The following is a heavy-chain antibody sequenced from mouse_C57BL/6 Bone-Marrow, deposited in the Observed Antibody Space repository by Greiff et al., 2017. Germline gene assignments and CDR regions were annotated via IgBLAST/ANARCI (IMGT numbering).Heavy chain of an antibody. CDR1: GYTFTDHT. Sequence: QVQLQQSDAELVKPGASVKISCKVSGYTFTDHTIHWMKQRPEQGLEWIGYIYPRDGSTKDNEKFKGKATLTADKSSSTAYMQLNSLTSEDSAVYCGARRAIYYGYAMDYWGRGTSVTVSS. V-gene: IGHV1-78*01. J-gene: IGHJ4*01. CDR2: IYPRDGST. D-gene: IGHD2-1*01. CDR3: ARRAIYYGYAMDY.